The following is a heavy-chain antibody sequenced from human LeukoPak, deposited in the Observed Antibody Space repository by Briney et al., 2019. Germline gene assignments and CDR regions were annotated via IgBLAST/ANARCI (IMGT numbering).Heavy chain of an antibody. V-gene: IGHV3-7*01. CDR1: GFTLSTSW. CDR3: ARDRSYFDY. Sequence: GGSLRLSCAASGFTLSTSWMSWVRQAPGKGLEWVANIRQDGSTKYYVDSVKGRFTISRDNAKNSLYLQMNSLRVEDMAVYYCARDRSYFDYWGQGTLVTVSS. J-gene: IGHJ4*02. CDR2: IRQDGSTK. D-gene: IGHD3-10*01.